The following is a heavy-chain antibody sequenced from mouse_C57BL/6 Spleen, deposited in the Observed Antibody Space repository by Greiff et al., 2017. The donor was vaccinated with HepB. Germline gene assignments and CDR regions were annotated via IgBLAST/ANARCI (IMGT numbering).Heavy chain of an antibody. D-gene: IGHD1-1*01. Sequence: QVQLQQPGAELVKPGASVKMSCKASGYTFTSYWITWVKQRPGQGLEWIGDIYPGSGSTNYNEKFKSKATLTVDTSSSTAYMQLSSLTSEDSAVYYCARMEGYYGSDYAMDYWGQGTSVTVSS. V-gene: IGHV1-55*01. J-gene: IGHJ4*01. CDR1: GYTFTSYW. CDR2: IYPGSGST. CDR3: ARMEGYYGSDYAMDY.